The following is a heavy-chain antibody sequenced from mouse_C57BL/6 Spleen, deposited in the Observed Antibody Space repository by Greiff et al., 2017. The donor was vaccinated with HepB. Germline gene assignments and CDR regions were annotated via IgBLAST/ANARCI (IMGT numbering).Heavy chain of an antibody. CDR1: GFTFSSYG. CDR3: ARGGPFAY. J-gene: IGHJ3*01. V-gene: IGHV5-6*01. CDR2: ISSGGSYT. Sequence: EVQLKESGGDLVKPGGSLKLSCAASGFTFSSYGMSWVRQTPDKRLEWVATISSGGSYTYYPDSVKGRFTISRDNAKNTLYLQMSSLKSEDTAMYYCARGGPFAYWGQGTLVTVSA.